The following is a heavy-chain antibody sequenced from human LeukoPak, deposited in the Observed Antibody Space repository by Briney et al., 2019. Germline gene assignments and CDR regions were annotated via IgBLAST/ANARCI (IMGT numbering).Heavy chain of an antibody. J-gene: IGHJ5*02. CDR3: ARDRLYSSSWYGPYNWFDP. V-gene: IGHV3-74*01. CDR1: GFTFSSYW. Sequence: GGSLRLSCAASGFTFSSYWMHWVRQAPGKGLAWVSRINSDGSSTSYADSVKGRFTISRDNAKNTLYLQMNSLRAEDTAVYYCARDRLYSSSWYGPYNWFDPWGQGTLVTVSS. CDR2: INSDGSST. D-gene: IGHD6-13*01.